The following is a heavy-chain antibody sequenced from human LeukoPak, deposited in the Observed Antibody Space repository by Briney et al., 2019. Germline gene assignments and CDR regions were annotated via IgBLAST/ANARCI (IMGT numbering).Heavy chain of an antibody. J-gene: IGHJ4*02. Sequence: SETLSLTCTVSGYSISSGYYWGRIRQPPGKGLEWIGSIYHSGSTYYNPSLKSRVTISVDTSKNQFSLKLSSVTAADTAVYYCARVLRVAAGSDYWGQGTLVTVSS. CDR3: ARVLRVAAGSDY. V-gene: IGHV4-38-2*02. CDR1: GYSISSGYY. D-gene: IGHD6-13*01. CDR2: IYHSGST.